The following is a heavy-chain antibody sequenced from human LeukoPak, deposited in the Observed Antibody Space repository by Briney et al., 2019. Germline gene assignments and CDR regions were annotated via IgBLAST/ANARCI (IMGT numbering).Heavy chain of an antibody. CDR1: GFTFSSYA. CDR3: AIMHGYYDGSGYWVQ. V-gene: IGHV3-23*01. CDR2: ISPSADRT. J-gene: IGHJ4*02. Sequence: GGSLRLSCAASGFTFSSYAMSWVRQAPGKGLEWVSFISPSADRTSNADSVEGRFTFSRDNPRNTLYLQMNSLRDEDTAVYYCAIMHGYYDGSGYWVQWGQGTLVTVSS. D-gene: IGHD3-22*01.